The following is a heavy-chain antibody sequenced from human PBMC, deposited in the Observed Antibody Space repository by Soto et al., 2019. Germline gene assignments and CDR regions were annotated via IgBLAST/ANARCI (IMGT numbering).Heavy chain of an antibody. CDR2: ISYDGSNK. CDR3: AREVVGQLADWFDP. J-gene: IGHJ5*02. Sequence: QVQLVESGGGVVQPGRSLRLSCAASGFTFSSYAMHWVCQAPGKGLEWVAVISYDGSNKYYADSVKGRFTISRDNSKNTLYLQMNSLRAEDTAVYYCAREVVGQLADWFDPWGQGTLVTVSS. CDR1: GFTFSSYA. D-gene: IGHD6-13*01. V-gene: IGHV3-30-3*01.